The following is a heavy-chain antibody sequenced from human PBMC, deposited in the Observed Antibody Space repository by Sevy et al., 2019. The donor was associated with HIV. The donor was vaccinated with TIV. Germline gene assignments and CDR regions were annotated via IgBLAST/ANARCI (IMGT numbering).Heavy chain of an antibody. CDR2: IYYSGST. V-gene: IGHV4-31*03. Sequence: SETLSLTCTVSGGSIGSGGYYWSWIRQHPGKGLEWIGYIYYSGSTYYNPSLKSRVTISVDTSKNQFSLKLSSVTAADTAVYYCAREGFMSAVDYWGQGTLVTVSS. CDR1: GGSIGSGGYY. J-gene: IGHJ4*02. CDR3: AREGFMSAVDY. D-gene: IGHD3-16*01.